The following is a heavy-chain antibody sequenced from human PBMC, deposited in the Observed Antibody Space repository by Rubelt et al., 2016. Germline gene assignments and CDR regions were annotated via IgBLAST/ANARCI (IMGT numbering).Heavy chain of an antibody. D-gene: IGHD5-18*01. J-gene: IGHJ4*02. CDR3: TTDTAMDNDFDY. Sequence: AASGFTFSSYWMHWVRQAPGKGLVWVGRIKSKTDGGTTDYAAPVKGRFTISRDDSKNTLYLQMNSLKTEDTAVYYCTTDTAMDNDFDYWGQGTLVTVSS. CDR1: GFTFSSYW. CDR2: IKSKTDGGTT. V-gene: IGHV3-15*07.